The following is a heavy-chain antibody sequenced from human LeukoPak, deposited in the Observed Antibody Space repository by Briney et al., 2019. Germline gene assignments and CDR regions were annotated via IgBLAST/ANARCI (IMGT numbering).Heavy chain of an antibody. CDR2: FDPEDGET. D-gene: IGHD3-9*01. CDR1: GYTLTELY. J-gene: IGHJ4*02. Sequence: ASVKVSCKVSGYTLTELYMHWVRQAPGKGREWMGGFDPEDGETIYAQKFQGRVTMTEDTSTDTAYMELSSLRSEDTAVYYCATRTTLLRYFDWLFHPFDYWGQGTLVTVSS. CDR3: ATRTTLLRYFDWLFHPFDY. V-gene: IGHV1-24*01.